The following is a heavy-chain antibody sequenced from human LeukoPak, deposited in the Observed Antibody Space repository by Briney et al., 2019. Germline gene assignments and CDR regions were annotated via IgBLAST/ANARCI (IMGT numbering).Heavy chain of an antibody. J-gene: IGHJ5*02. Sequence: ASVTVSCKASGYTLTDAYMHWVRQAPGQGLEWMGWINPNSGGTSSAQKFQGRVTMTRDTSISTVYMEVSWLTSDDTAIYYCARADRLHGGPYLIGPWGQGTLVTVSS. CDR2: INPNSGGT. CDR1: GYTLTDAY. D-gene: IGHD2-21*01. CDR3: ARADRLHGGPYLIGP. V-gene: IGHV1-2*02.